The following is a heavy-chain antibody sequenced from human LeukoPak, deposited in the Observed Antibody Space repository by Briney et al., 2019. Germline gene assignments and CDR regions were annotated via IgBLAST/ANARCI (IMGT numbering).Heavy chain of an antibody. J-gene: IGHJ4*02. CDR2: IYHSGST. CDR1: GGSISSGGYY. D-gene: IGHD1-26*01. Sequence: PSETLSLTCTVSGGSISSGGYYWSWIRQPPGKGLEWIGYIYHSGSTYYNPSLKSRVTISVDRSKNQFSLKLSSVTAADTAVYYCARDGGSYYFDYWGQGTLVAVSS. CDR3: ARDGGSYYFDY. V-gene: IGHV4-30-2*01.